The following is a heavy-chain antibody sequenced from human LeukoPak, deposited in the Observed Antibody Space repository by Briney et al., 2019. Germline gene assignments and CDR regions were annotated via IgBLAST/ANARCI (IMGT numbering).Heavy chain of an antibody. CDR3: ARETTRSGWSLYYYYYGMDV. J-gene: IGHJ6*02. V-gene: IGHV1-18*01. CDR1: GYTFTSYG. D-gene: IGHD6-19*01. Sequence: ASVKVSCKASGYTFTSYGISWVRQAPGQGREWMGSISAYNGNTNYAQKLQGRVTMTTDTSTSTAYMELRSLRSDDTAVYYCARETTRSGWSLYYYYYGMDVWGQGTTVTVSS. CDR2: ISAYNGNT.